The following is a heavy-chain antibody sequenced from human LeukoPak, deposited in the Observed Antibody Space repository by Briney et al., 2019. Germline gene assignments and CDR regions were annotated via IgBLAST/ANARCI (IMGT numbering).Heavy chain of an antibody. J-gene: IGHJ6*03. CDR3: ARLVMDYGALHYMDV. CDR2: IYYSGST. CDR1: GDPISSSSYY. D-gene: IGHD3-9*01. V-gene: IGHV4-39*07. Sequence: SESLSLTCTVSGDPISSSSYYSARIRQPPGKGLEWIGSIYYSGSTYYNPSLKSRVTISVDTSKNQFSLKLSSVTAADTAVYYCARLVMDYGALHYMDVWGKGTTVTVSS.